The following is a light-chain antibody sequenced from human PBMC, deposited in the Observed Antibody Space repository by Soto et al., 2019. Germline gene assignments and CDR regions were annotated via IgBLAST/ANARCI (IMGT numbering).Light chain of an antibody. CDR2: AAS. CDR3: QQSYNSPPLT. CDR1: QSITSY. V-gene: IGKV1-39*01. J-gene: IGKJ4*01. Sequence: DIQMTQSPSSLSAYVGDSVTITCRASQSITSYLNWYQQKPGQAPKLLIYAASSLQSGVPSRFRGGGFRTEFTLIISSLQPDDFATYYCQQSYNSPPLTFGGGT.